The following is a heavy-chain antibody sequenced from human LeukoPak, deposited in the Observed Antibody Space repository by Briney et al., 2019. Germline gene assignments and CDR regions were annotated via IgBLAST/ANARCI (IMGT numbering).Heavy chain of an antibody. CDR1: GGSISDYY. CDR2: VHYSGTT. J-gene: IGHJ5*01. D-gene: IGHD3-10*01. CDR3: AGDMRGSAKVWFDS. V-gene: IGHV4-59*12. Sequence: RPSETLSLTCTASGGSISDYYWNWIRQPPGKGLEWVAYVHYSGTTKYNPSLQSRVTTAVDMSKKEVSLRLDSVTAADTAVYYCAGDMRGSAKVWFDSWGQGVQVIVSS.